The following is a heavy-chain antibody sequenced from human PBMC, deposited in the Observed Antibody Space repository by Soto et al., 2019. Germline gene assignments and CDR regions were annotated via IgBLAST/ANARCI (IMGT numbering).Heavy chain of an antibody. CDR3: ATWHLQEHAYDV. V-gene: IGHV3-53*01. D-gene: IGHD4-4*01. CDR1: GLTVSGKKY. J-gene: IGHJ3*01. Sequence: PGGSLRLSCAVSGLTVSGKKYVAWVRQAPGKGLEWVSGFYGLDGTYYADSLKGRFTTSGDSSRTIVYLQMNDLRPEDTAVYYCATWHLQEHAYDVWGQGTTVTVSS. CDR2: FYGLDGT.